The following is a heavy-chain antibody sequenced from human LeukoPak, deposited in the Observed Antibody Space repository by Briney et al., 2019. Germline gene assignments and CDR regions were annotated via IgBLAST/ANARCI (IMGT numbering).Heavy chain of an antibody. CDR2: MNSDGSRT. D-gene: IGHD6-19*01. V-gene: IGHV3-74*01. Sequence: GGSLRLSCAASGFTFSSYWMHWVRQAPGKGLVWVSRMNSDGSRTSYADSVKGRFIISRDNAKNTLYLQMNSLRAEDTAVYYCARDTNSGFTTFDYWGQGTQVTVSS. J-gene: IGHJ4*02. CDR3: ARDTNSGFTTFDY. CDR1: GFTFSSYW.